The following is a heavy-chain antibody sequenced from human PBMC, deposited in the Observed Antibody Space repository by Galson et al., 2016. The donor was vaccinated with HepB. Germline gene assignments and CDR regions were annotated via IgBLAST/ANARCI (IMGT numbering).Heavy chain of an antibody. Sequence: SLRLSCAASGFTFRNYGMTWVRQVPGKGLEVVSSISRSGDSTDYADPVKGRFTISRDNSKNTLSLQMNSLTADDTAIYYIVQGSTAPAVWGKGTTVTVSS. V-gene: IGHV3-23*01. J-gene: IGHJ6*04. CDR2: ISRSGDST. CDR3: VQGSTAPAV. D-gene: IGHD2-8*01. CDR1: GFTFRNYG.